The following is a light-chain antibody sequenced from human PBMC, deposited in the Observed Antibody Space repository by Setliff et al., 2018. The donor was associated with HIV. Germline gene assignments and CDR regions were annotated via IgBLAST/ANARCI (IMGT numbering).Light chain of an antibody. CDR2: DVS. CDR1: SSDVGLYNY. V-gene: IGLV2-14*03. CDR3: CSYAGSSTPYV. J-gene: IGLJ1*01. Sequence: QSALTQPASVSGSPGQSITISCTGTSSDVGLYNYVSWYQQHPGKAPKLMLYDVSNRPSGVSNRFSGSKSGNTASLTISGPQAEDEADYYCCSYAGSSTPYVFGTGTKV.